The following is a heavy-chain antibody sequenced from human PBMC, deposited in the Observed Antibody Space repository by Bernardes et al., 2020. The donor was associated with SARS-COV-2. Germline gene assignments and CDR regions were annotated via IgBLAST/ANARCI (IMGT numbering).Heavy chain of an antibody. Sequence: ASVKVSCKASGYTFTGYYMHWVRQAPGQGLEWMGWINPNSGGTNYAQKFQGWVTMTRDTSISTAYMELSRLRSDDTAVYYCARVGKGYCSGGSCPHRGGHYYYYGMDVWGQGTTVTVSS. V-gene: IGHV1-2*04. J-gene: IGHJ6*02. CDR1: GYTFTGYY. D-gene: IGHD2-15*01. CDR2: INPNSGGT. CDR3: ARVGKGYCSGGSCPHRGGHYYYYGMDV.